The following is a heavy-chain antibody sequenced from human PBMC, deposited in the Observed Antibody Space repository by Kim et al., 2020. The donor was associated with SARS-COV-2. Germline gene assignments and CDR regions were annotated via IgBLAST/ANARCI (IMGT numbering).Heavy chain of an antibody. V-gene: IGHV3-15*01. Sequence: VKGRFTISREDSKNTLYLQMNSLKTEDTAVYYCTTVKKGDYYDIRGAHDYWGQGTLVTVSS. D-gene: IGHD3-22*01. J-gene: IGHJ4*02. CDR3: TTVKKGDYYDIRGAHDY.